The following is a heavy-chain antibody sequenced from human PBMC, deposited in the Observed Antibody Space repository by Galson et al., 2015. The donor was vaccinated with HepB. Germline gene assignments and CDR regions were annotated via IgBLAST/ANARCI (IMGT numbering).Heavy chain of an antibody. J-gene: IGHJ3*02. D-gene: IGHD3-10*01. Sequence: SCAASGFTFSSYAMHWVRQAPGKGLEWVAVISYDGSNKYYADSVKGRFTISRDNSKNMLYLQMNSLRAEDTAVYYCARDSDMVRGVLEDNDAFDIWGQGTMVTASS. CDR2: ISYDGSNK. V-gene: IGHV3-30-3*01. CDR3: ARDSDMVRGVLEDNDAFDI. CDR1: GFTFSSYA.